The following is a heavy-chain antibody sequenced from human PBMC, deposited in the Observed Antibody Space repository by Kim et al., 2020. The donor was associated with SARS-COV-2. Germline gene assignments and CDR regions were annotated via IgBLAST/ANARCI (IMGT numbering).Heavy chain of an antibody. Sequence: GSLRLSRTASGINFGDYSMSLVRQAPGKGLEGGGFIRSKAYGWTPEYAASGKVRYIISRDDSKSIAYLQMNSRKTDDTAVLYCTCAYCCSTSWYRLYYY. V-gene: IGHV3-49*04. J-gene: IGHJ6*01. CDR3: TCAYCCSTSWYRLYYY. CDR1: GINFGDYS. D-gene: IGHD2-2*01. CDR2: IRSKAYGWTP.